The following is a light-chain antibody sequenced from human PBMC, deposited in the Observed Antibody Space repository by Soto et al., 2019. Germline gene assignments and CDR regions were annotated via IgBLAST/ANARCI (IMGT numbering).Light chain of an antibody. Sequence: EIVMTQSPATLSVSPGERATLSCRASQSVSSNLVWYQQKPGQAPRLLIYGASTRATGIPARFSGSGSGTEFTLTISSLEPEDFAVYYCQHRSKFGQGTRLEIK. CDR2: GAS. J-gene: IGKJ5*01. CDR1: QSVSSN. CDR3: QHRSK. V-gene: IGKV3-15*01.